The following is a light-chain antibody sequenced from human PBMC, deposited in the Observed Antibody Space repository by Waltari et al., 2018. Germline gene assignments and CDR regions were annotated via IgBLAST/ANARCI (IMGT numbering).Light chain of an antibody. CDR2: DVS. V-gene: IGLV2-14*01. J-gene: IGLJ3*02. CDR1: ISYVGGYDY. Sequence: SALTQPASVSGSPGQSLTIYCPGSISYVGGYDYVSWYQQHPGQAPKVMIYDVSSRPSGVSYRFSGSKAGNTASLTISGRQAEDEADYYCSSYTSTYILVFGGGTRLTVL. CDR3: SSYTSTYILV.